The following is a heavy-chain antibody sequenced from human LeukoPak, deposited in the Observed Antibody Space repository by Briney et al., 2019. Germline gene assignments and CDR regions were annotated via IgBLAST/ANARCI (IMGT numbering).Heavy chain of an antibody. V-gene: IGHV1-18*01. CDR1: GYTFTSYG. CDR3: ARVTGSSSRGAFDI. D-gene: IGHD6-6*01. CDR2: ISAYNGNT. Sequence: ASVKVSCKASGYTFTSYGISWVRHAPGQGLVWMGWISAYNGNTNYAQKLQGRVTMTTDTSTSTAYMELRSLRSDDTAVYYCARVTGSSSRGAFDIWGQGTMVTVSS. J-gene: IGHJ3*02.